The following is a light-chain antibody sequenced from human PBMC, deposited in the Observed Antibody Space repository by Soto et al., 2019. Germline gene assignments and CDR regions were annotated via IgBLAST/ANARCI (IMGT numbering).Light chain of an antibody. CDR2: DAS. CDR3: QQNKIFPGR. V-gene: IGKV1-5*02. CDR1: QSIDRY. Sequence: DIQMTQSPSTLPASVGDRVTIICRASQSIDRYLAWYQQKPGKAPKVLIYDASSLESGVPSRFSGSGSGTKFLSTVSSWKPVVFATYSAQQNKIFPGRFGQGTKV. J-gene: IGKJ1*01.